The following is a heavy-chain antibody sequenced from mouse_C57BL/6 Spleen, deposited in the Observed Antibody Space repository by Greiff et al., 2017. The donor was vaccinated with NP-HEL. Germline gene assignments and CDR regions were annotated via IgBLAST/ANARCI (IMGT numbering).Heavy chain of an antibody. Sequence: VHLVESGAELVRPGTSVKMSCKASGYTFTNYWIGWAKQRPGHGLEWIGDIYPGGGYTNYNEKFKGKATLTADKSSSTAYMQFSSLTSEDSAIYYCARQLRHYYAMDYWGQGTSVTVSS. D-gene: IGHD3-2*02. J-gene: IGHJ4*01. V-gene: IGHV1-63*01. CDR1: GYTFTNYW. CDR3: ARQLRHYYAMDY. CDR2: IYPGGGYT.